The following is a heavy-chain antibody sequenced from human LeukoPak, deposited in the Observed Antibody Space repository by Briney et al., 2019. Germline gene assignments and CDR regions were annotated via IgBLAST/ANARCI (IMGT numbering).Heavy chain of an antibody. D-gene: IGHD3-22*01. J-gene: IGHJ3*02. CDR2: IYYSGST. V-gene: IGHV4-59*08. Sequence: LETLSLTCTVSGGSISSYYWSWIRQPPGKGLEWIGYIYYSGSTNYNPSLETRVTISVDTSQNQFSLKLKSVTAADTAVYYCARLRNYYDTSGYYAFDIWGQGTMVTVSS. CDR3: ARLRNYYDTSGYYAFDI. CDR1: GGSISSYY.